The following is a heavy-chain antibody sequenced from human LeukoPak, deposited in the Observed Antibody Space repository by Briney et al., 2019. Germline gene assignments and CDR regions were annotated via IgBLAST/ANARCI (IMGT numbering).Heavy chain of an antibody. Sequence: SETLSLTCSVSGGSITGHFWSWLRQAPGKTLEWLGYVHDSGATDYNPSLKTRLTISLYTSTNQFFLRLTAVTAADTAFYYCAREEGAAGESLDFWGQGTMVTVSS. CDR3: AREEGAAGESLDF. CDR2: VHDSGAT. CDR1: GGSITGHF. D-gene: IGHD2-8*02. J-gene: IGHJ3*01. V-gene: IGHV4-59*11.